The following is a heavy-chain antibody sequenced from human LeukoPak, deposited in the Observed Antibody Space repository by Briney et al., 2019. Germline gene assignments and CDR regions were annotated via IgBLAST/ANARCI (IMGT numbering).Heavy chain of an antibody. Sequence: GGSLRLSCAASGFTVSSNYMSWVRQAPGKGLVWVSHISSDGTTTTYADSVKGRFTIPRDNARNTLFLQMKSLRAEDTAVYFCVRDRGGLPVVYWGQGSLVTVSS. D-gene: IGHD3-10*01. CDR3: VRDRGGLPVVY. CDR1: GFTVSSNY. J-gene: IGHJ4*02. V-gene: IGHV3-74*01. CDR2: ISSDGTTT.